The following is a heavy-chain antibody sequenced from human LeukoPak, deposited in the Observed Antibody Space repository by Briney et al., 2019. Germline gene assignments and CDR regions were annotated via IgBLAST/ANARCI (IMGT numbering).Heavy chain of an antibody. Sequence: GGSLRLSCAASGFTFDDYGMSWVRQAPGKGLEWVSGINWNGGSIGYAESVKGRFTISRDNAKNSLYLQMNSLRAEDTALYYCARDERGGIAAAGWGQGTLVTVSS. CDR1: GFTFDDYG. D-gene: IGHD6-13*01. CDR3: ARDERGGIAAAG. J-gene: IGHJ4*02. V-gene: IGHV3-20*04. CDR2: INWNGGSI.